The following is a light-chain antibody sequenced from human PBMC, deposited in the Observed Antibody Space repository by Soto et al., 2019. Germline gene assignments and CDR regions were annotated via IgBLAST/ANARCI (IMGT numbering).Light chain of an antibody. V-gene: IGKV3-20*01. J-gene: IGKJ1*01. Sequence: EIVLTQSPGTLSLSPGERAALSCRASQSLSSSSLAWYQQKPGHGPRLLIYGASRRATGIPDRFSASESGTDFTLTISSLEPEDSAVYFCQQYDSTPWTFGQGTKVDIK. CDR2: GAS. CDR3: QQYDSTPWT. CDR1: QSLSSSS.